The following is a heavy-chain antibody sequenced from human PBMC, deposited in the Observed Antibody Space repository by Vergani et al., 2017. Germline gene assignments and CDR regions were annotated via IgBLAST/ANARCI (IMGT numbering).Heavy chain of an antibody. CDR1: GFTFGDYA. Sequence: VQLVESGGGLVQPGRSLRLSCTASGFTFGDYAMSWFRQAPGKGLEWIGSIYYSGSTYYNPSLKNRVTISVATSKNQFSLKLSSVTAADTAVYYCARHRPNIAALKDRAFDIWGQGTMVTVSS. J-gene: IGHJ3*02. V-gene: IGHV4-30-2*03. D-gene: IGHD6-6*01. CDR3: ARHRPNIAALKDRAFDI. CDR2: IYYSGST.